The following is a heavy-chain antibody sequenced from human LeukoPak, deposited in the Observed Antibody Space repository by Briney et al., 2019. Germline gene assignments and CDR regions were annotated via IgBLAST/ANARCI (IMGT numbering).Heavy chain of an antibody. V-gene: IGHV1-18*01. D-gene: IGHD3-22*01. CDR1: GYTFTSYG. J-gene: IGHJ4*02. Sequence: ASVKVSCKASGYTFTSYGISWVRHAPGQGLEWMGWISAYNGNTNYAQKVQGRVTMTTDTSTSTAYMELRSLRSDDTAVYYCAGLPFGPYDSSGYYPATRYYFDYWGQGTLVTVSS. CDR3: AGLPFGPYDSSGYYPATRYYFDY. CDR2: ISAYNGNT.